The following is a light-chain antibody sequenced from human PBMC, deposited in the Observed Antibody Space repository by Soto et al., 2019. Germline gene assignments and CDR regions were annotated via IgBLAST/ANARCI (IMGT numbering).Light chain of an antibody. CDR3: QQCSKWPPK. J-gene: IGKJ1*01. V-gene: IGKV3-11*01. CDR1: QSVSGY. CDR2: DAS. Sequence: EIVLTQSPATLSLSPGERATLSCRASQSVSGYLAWYQQKPGQAPRLLIYDASNRATGIPARFSGSGSWTDFTLTISSLEPEDFAVYYCQQCSKWPPKFGQGTKVEIK.